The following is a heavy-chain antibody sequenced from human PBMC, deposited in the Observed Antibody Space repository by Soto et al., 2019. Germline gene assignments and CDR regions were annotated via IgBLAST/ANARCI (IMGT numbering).Heavy chain of an antibody. V-gene: IGHV3-23*01. D-gene: IGHD4-17*01. J-gene: IGHJ2*01. Sequence: EVQLLESGGGLIQTGGSLRLSCAASGFTFSNYAMSWVRQAPGKGLEWVSDISGSGGGPYYPDSVKGRFTISRDNYKNTLYLQMNSLRAEDTAVYYCAKSPPYSDYVSSVWYFDLWGRGTLVTVSS. CDR2: ISGSGGGP. CDR3: AKSPPYSDYVSSVWYFDL. CDR1: GFTFSNYA.